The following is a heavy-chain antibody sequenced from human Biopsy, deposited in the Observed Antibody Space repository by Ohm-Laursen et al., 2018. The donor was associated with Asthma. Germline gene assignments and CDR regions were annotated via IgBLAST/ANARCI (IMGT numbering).Heavy chain of an antibody. CDR3: ARAQDYYDSRGYYRSFDY. Sequence: SLTLSLTCTVSYCSITSGGYYWTWNRQDPGRGLEWIGFIYYSGSTYYNPSVKSRVSISIDTSKNQYSLKLSSVTAADTAVYYCARAQDYYDSRGYYRSFDYWGQGTLVTVSS. CDR1: YCSITSGGYY. CDR2: IYYSGST. J-gene: IGHJ4*02. D-gene: IGHD3-22*01. V-gene: IGHV4-31*03.